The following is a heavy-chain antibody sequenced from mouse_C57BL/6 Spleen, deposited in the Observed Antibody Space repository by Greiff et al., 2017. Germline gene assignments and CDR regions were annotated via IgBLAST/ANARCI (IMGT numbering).Heavy chain of an antibody. CDR3: VRRSTMVTTGGYYYAMDY. J-gene: IGHJ4*01. Sequence: EVQLVESGGGLVQPKGSLKLSCAASGFSFNTYAMNWVRQAPGKGLEWVARIRSKSNNYATYYADSVKDRFTISRDDSESMLYLQMNNLKTEDTAMYYGVRRSTMVTTGGYYYAMDYWGQGTSVTVSS. V-gene: IGHV10-1*01. CDR2: IRSKSNNYAT. CDR1: GFSFNTYA. D-gene: IGHD2-2*01.